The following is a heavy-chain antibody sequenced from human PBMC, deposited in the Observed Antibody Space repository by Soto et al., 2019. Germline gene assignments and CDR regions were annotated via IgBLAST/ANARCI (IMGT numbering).Heavy chain of an antibody. J-gene: IGHJ3*02. D-gene: IGHD6-19*01. CDR3: AKVVPRYSSGWYAVTGDSDI. Sequence: PGGSLRLSCAASGFTFSSYAMSWVRQAPGKGLEWVSAISGSGGSTYYADSVKGRFTISRDNSKNTLYLQMNSLRAEDTAVYYCAKVVPRYSSGWYAVTGDSDIWGQGTMVTVSS. V-gene: IGHV3-23*01. CDR1: GFTFSSYA. CDR2: ISGSGGST.